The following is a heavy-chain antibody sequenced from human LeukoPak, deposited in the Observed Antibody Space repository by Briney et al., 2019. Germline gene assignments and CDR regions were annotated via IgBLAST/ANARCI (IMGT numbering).Heavy chain of an antibody. J-gene: IGHJ4*02. D-gene: IGHD5-18*01. CDR2: LDPEDGET. Sequence: GASVRVSCKVSGYTLTELSMHWVRQAPGKGLEWMGGLDPEDGETIYAQKFQGRVTMTEDTSTDTAYMELSSLRSEDTAVYYCATVPQGPTATAYYFDYWGQGTLVTVSS. CDR1: GYTLTELS. V-gene: IGHV1-24*01. CDR3: ATVPQGPTATAYYFDY.